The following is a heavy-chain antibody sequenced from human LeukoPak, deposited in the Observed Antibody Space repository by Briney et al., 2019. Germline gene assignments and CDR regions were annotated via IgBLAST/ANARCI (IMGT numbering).Heavy chain of an antibody. D-gene: IGHD5/OR15-5a*01. CDR3: ASSSVRYLFDY. Sequence: ASVKVSCKASGYTFTGYYMHWVRQAPGQGLEWMGWINPNSGGTNYAQKFQGRVTITTDESTSTAYMELSSLRSEDTAVYYCASSSVRYLFDYWGQGTLVTVSS. CDR1: GYTFTGYY. CDR2: INPNSGGT. V-gene: IGHV1-2*02. J-gene: IGHJ4*02.